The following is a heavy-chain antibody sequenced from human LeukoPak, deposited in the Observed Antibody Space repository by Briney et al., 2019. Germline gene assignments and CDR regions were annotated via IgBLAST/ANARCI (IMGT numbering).Heavy chain of an antibody. CDR2: IKQDGREK. D-gene: IGHD3-9*01. CDR3: ARVEDYDILTGFDY. Sequence: PGGSLRLSCAASGFTFSSYWMSWVRQAPGKGLEWVANIKQDGREKYYVDSVKGRFTISRDNAKNSLYLQMNSLRAEDTAVYYCARVEDYDILTGFDYWGQGTLVTVS. CDR1: GFTFSSYW. J-gene: IGHJ4*02. V-gene: IGHV3-7*01.